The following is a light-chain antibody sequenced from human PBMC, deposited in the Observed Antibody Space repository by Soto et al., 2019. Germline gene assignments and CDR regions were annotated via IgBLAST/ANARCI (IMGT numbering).Light chain of an antibody. Sequence: DIQMTQSPSTLSASVGDRVTITCRASQSISIWLAWYQQKPGEAPKLLIYKASTLERGVPSRFSGSGSGTDFTLTISSLQPDDFATYYCQPYNSDSRTFGQGTKVDIK. CDR3: QPYNSDSRT. CDR1: QSISIW. CDR2: KAS. V-gene: IGKV1-5*03. J-gene: IGKJ1*01.